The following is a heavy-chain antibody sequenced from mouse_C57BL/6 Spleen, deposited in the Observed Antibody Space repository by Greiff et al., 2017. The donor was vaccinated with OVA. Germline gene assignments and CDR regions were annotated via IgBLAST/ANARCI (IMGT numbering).Heavy chain of an antibody. Sequence: VQLKESGAELVRPGASVKLSCTASGFNIKDDYMHWVKQRPEQGLEWIGWIDPENGDTEYASKFQGKATITADTSSNTAYLQLSSLTSEDTAVYYCTKAQATDYWGQGTTLTVSS. V-gene: IGHV14-4*01. CDR1: GFNIKDDY. D-gene: IGHD3-2*02. CDR2: IDPENGDT. J-gene: IGHJ2*01. CDR3: TKAQATDY.